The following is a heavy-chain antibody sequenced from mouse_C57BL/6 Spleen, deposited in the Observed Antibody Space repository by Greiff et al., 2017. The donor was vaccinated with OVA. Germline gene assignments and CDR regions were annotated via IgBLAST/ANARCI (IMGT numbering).Heavy chain of an antibody. V-gene: IGHV6-3*01. CDR1: GFTFSNYW. D-gene: IGHD1-1*01. CDR3: TAYYYGGSHWYFDV. CDR2: IRLKSDNYAT. J-gene: IGHJ1*03. Sequence: EVKVEESGGGLVQPGGSMKLSCVASGFTFSNYWMNWVRQSPEKGLEWVAQIRLKSDNYATHYAESVKGRFTISRDDSKSSVYLQMNNLRAEDTAVYYGTAYYYGGSHWYFDVWGTGTTVTVSS.